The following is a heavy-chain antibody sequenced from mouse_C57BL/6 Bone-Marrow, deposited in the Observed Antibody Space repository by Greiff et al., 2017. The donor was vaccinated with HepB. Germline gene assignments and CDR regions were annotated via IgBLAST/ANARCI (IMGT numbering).Heavy chain of an antibody. J-gene: IGHJ4*01. V-gene: IGHV1-55*01. CDR3: ARDPLYAMDY. CDR1: GYTFTSYW. CDR2: IYPGSGST. Sequence: VQLQQPGAELVKPGASVKLSCKASGYTFTSYWITWVKQRPGQGLEWIGDIYPGSGSTNYNEKFKSKATMTVDTSSSTAYMQLSSLTSEDSAVYYCARDPLYAMDYWGQGTSVTVSS. D-gene: IGHD6-1*01.